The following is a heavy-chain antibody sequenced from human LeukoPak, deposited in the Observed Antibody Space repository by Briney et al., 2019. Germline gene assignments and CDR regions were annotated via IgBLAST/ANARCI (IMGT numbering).Heavy chain of an antibody. V-gene: IGHV3-30-3*01. D-gene: IGHD1-26*01. CDR1: GFTFSSYA. J-gene: IGHJ4*02. CDR3: ARVGGLTQTEGDDFDY. Sequence: PGRSLRLSCAASGFTFSSYAMHWVRQAPGKGLEWVAVISYDGSNKYYADSVKGRFTISRDNSKNTLYLQMNSLRAEDTAVYYCARVGGLTQTEGDDFDYWGQGTLVTVSS. CDR2: ISYDGSNK.